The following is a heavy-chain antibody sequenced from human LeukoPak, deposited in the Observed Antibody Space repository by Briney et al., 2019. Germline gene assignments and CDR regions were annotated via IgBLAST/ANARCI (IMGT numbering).Heavy chain of an antibody. CDR3: AKDRIITSGYFDY. CDR2: ISYDGSNK. D-gene: IGHD3-16*01. Sequence: GVSLRLSCAASGFTFSSYGMNWVRQAPGKGLEWVAVISYDGSNKYYADSVKRRFTISRDNSKNTLYLQIMSVSAEDTAVYYCAKDRIITSGYFDYWGQGTLVTVSS. V-gene: IGHV3-30*18. J-gene: IGHJ4*02. CDR1: GFTFSSYG.